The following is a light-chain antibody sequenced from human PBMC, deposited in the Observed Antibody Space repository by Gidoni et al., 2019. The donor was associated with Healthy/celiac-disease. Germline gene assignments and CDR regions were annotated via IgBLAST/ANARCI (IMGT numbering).Light chain of an antibody. J-gene: IGLJ2*01. CDR1: NIGSKS. V-gene: IGLV3-21*04. CDR3: QVWDSSSDHVV. CDR2: YDS. Sequence: SYVLTQPPSVSVAPGKTARITCGGNNIGSKSGHWYQQNPGQAPVLAIYYDSDQPSGIPERFSGSNSGNTATLTISRVEAGDEADYYCQVWDSSSDHVVFGGGTKLTVL.